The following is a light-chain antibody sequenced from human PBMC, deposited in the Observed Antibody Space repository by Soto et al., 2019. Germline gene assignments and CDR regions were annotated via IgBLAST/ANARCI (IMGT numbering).Light chain of an antibody. CDR3: SSYTSSSVV. Sequence: QSALTQPASVSGSPGQSITISCTGTSSAVGGYNYVSWYQQHPGKAPKLMIYDVSNRPSGVSNRFSGSKSGNTASLTISGLQAEDEADYYCSSYTSSSVVLGGGTKLTVL. CDR1: SSAVGGYNY. V-gene: IGLV2-14*01. CDR2: DVS. J-gene: IGLJ2*01.